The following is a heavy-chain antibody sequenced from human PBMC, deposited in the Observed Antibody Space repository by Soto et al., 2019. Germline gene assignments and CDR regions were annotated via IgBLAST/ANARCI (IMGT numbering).Heavy chain of an antibody. V-gene: IGHV1-69*01. CDR2: IMPTVDSA. D-gene: IGHD3-10*01. J-gene: IGHJ6*02. CDR3: AVAAVREIMAQESSGMAV. Sequence: QVQLVQSGAEVKTPGSSVKVSCKASGGTLSDYAISWVRQAPGQGLEWMGGIMPTVDSANYAQNFQGRLTISADESTNTANLELNSLRSDDTAVYYCAVAAVREIMAQESSGMAVWGQGTTVIVSS. CDR1: GGTLSDYA.